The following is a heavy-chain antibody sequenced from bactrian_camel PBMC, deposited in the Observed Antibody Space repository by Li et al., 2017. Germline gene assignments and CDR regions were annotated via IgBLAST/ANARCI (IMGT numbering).Heavy chain of an antibody. CDR1: GYSYNNYC. V-gene: IGHV3S53*01. CDR2: IESDGVT. J-gene: IGHJ7*01. Sequence: HVQLVESGGGLVQPGGSLRLSCAVSGYSYNNYCLGWFRQAPGKEREGVAGIESDGVTTYGEAAKGRFTISVDTAKNTLYLQMNSLQSEDTALYYCATGSWYRPDGMDYWGKGTQVTVS. D-gene: IGHD6*01.